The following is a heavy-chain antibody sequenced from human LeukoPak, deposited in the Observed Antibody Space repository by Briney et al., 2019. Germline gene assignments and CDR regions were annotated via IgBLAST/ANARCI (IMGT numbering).Heavy chain of an antibody. CDR2: IWYDGSNK. CDR3: ARDWMLRAFDY. J-gene: IGHJ4*02. CDR1: GFTFSSYG. Sequence: GGSLRLSCAASGFTFSSYGMHWVRQAPGKGLEWVAVIWYDGSNKYYADSVKGRFTISRDNSRNTLYLQMNSLRAEDTAVYYCARDWMLRAFDYWGQGTLVTVSS. V-gene: IGHV3-33*01. D-gene: IGHD3-16*01.